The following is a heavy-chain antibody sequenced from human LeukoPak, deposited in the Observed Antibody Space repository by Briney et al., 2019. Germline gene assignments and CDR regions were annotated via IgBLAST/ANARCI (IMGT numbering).Heavy chain of an antibody. V-gene: IGHV3-48*03. CDR3: ARDRSTVTTWLDY. CDR1: GFTFSSYA. J-gene: IGHJ4*02. Sequence: RGSLRLSCAASGFTFSSYAMSWVRQAPGKGLEWVAYITGSGTTIYYADSVEGRFTISRDNAKNSLYLQMNGLRAEDTAVYYCARDRSTVTTWLDYWGQGTLVTVSS. CDR2: ITGSGTTI. D-gene: IGHD4-17*01.